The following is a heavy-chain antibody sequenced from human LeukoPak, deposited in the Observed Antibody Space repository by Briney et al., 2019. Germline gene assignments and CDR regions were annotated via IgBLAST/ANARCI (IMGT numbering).Heavy chain of an antibody. CDR3: ARLAMVPFFDY. Sequence: GGSLRLSCAASGFIVTNNYMTWVRQAPGKGLEWVAIIYSNSNTYYADSVNGRFTVSRDNSKNTVYLQLNSLRAEDTAVYYCARLAMVPFFDYWGQGTLVTVSS. CDR2: IYSNSNT. CDR1: GFIVTNNY. J-gene: IGHJ4*02. D-gene: IGHD3-10*01. V-gene: IGHV3-53*01.